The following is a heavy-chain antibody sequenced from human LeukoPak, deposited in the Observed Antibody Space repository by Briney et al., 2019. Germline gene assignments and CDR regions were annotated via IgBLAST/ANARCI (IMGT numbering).Heavy chain of an antibody. CDR2: INPSGGST. Sequence: ASVKVSCKASGYTFTSYYMHRVRQAPGQGLEWMGIINPSGGSTSYAQKFQDRVTMTRDTSTSTVYMELSSLRSEDTAVYYCAREGQATIVVVPAANTADYGMDVWGQGTTVTVSS. CDR1: GYTFTSYY. D-gene: IGHD2-2*01. V-gene: IGHV1-46*01. CDR3: AREGQATIVVVPAANTADYGMDV. J-gene: IGHJ6*02.